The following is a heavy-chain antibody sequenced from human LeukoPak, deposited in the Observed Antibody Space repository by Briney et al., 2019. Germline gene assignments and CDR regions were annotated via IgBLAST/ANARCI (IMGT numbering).Heavy chain of an antibody. CDR1: GFSISSYW. J-gene: IGHJ4*02. CDR3: MRYEGVSVTRFRLDF. D-gene: IGHD2-8*01. Sequence: GGSLRLSCAAFGFSISSYWMSWVRQAPGKGLEWVANVKYDGSEKVYVDSVKGRFTISRDNAKNLLYLQMSSLRAEDTAVYYCMRYEGVSVTRFRLDFWGQGTLVTVSS. V-gene: IGHV3-7*01. CDR2: VKYDGSEK.